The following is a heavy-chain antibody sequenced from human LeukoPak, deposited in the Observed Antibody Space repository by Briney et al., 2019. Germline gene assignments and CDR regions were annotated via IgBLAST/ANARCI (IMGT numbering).Heavy chain of an antibody. CDR1: GGSISSSNW. D-gene: IGHD2-21*02. CDR2: IYHSGST. Sequence: PSGTLSLTCAVSGGSISSSNWWSWVRQPPGKGLEWIGEIYHSGSTNYNPSLKSRVTISVDKSKNQFSLKLSSVTAADTAVYYCARDGGRGGVTGYFDYWGQGTLVTVSS. J-gene: IGHJ4*02. CDR3: ARDGGRGGVTGYFDY. V-gene: IGHV4-4*02.